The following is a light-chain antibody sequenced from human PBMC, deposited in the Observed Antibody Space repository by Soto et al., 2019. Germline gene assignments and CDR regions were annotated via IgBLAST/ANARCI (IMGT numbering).Light chain of an antibody. J-gene: IGKJ5*01. CDR3: QQRSNWPPA. Sequence: VMTQSPDTLSVSPGERVSLSCRASQSVNHNLAWYQQKPGQAPRLLIFDKSSRAPGVPARFSGSGSGTDFTLTISSLEPEDFAVYYCQQRSNWPPAFGQGTRLENK. CDR1: QSVNHN. CDR2: DKS. V-gene: IGKV3-11*01.